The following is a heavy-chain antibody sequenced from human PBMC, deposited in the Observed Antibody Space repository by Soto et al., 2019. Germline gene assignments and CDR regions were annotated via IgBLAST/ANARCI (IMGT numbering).Heavy chain of an antibody. CDR2: IFYRGST. CDR3: ARSIAAAGTYYYYGRDV. CDR1: GGSISSGDYY. D-gene: IGHD6-13*01. J-gene: IGHJ6*02. V-gene: IGHV4-30-4*01. Sequence: QVQLQESGPGLVKPSQTLSLTCTVSGGSISSGDYYWSWIRQPPGKGLEWIGYIFYRGSTYYNPSLKSRVTISVDTSKSQFSLKLSSVTAADTAVYYCARSIAAAGTYYYYGRDVWGQGTTVTVSS.